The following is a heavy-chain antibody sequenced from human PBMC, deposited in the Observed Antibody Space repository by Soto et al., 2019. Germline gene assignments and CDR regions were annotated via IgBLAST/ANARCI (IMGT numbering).Heavy chain of an antibody. Sequence: PGGSLRLSCAASGFTFSSYAMSWVRQAPGKGLEWVSAISGSGGSTYYADSVKGRFTISRDNSKNALYLQMNSLRAEDTAVYYCAEEWLVIDAFDIWGQGTMVTVSS. D-gene: IGHD6-19*01. CDR3: AEEWLVIDAFDI. CDR2: ISGSGGST. CDR1: GFTFSSYA. J-gene: IGHJ3*02. V-gene: IGHV3-23*01.